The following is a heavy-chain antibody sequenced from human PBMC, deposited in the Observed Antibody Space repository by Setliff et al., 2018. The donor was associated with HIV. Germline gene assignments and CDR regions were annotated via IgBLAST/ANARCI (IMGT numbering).Heavy chain of an antibody. D-gene: IGHD4-17*01. V-gene: IGHV3-7*01. Sequence: ETLSLTCSVSGGSVSSVNYYWSWIRQPPGKGLEWVANIKQDGSENYFVDSVKGRFTISRDNTRSSLFLHMDSLTAEDTAVYYCARGQTSVTLQFDHWGQGTLVTVSS. CDR1: GGSVSSVNYY. CDR2: IKQDGSEN. CDR3: ARGQTSVTLQFDH. J-gene: IGHJ4*02.